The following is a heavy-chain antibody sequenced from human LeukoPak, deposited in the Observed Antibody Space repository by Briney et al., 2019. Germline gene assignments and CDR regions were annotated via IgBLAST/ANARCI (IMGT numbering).Heavy chain of an antibody. CDR3: ARDRGVGAAVYFDF. D-gene: IGHD6-13*01. CDR1: GDSVSTNSVT. V-gene: IGHV6-1*01. CDR2: TYFTSKWYN. J-gene: IGHJ4*02. Sequence: SQTLSLTCAISGDSVSTNSVTWHWIRQSPSRGLEWLGRTYFTSKWYNDYAVSVKSRITISPDTSNNQFSLHLNSVTPEDTAVYYCARDRGVGAAVYFDFWGQGTLVTVSS.